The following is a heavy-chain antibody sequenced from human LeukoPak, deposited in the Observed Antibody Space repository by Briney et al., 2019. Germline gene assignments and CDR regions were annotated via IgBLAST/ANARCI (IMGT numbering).Heavy chain of an antibody. D-gene: IGHD4-17*01. Sequence: GGSLRLSCAASGFTFTTYWMTWVRQAPGKGREWVANINHDGSEKYYVDSVKGRFTISRDNAKSTLYLQMNSLRAEDTAVYYCASGSGDYGDPFDYWGQGTLVTVSS. CDR1: GFTFTTYW. J-gene: IGHJ4*02. CDR3: ASGSGDYGDPFDY. V-gene: IGHV3-7*01. CDR2: INHDGSEK.